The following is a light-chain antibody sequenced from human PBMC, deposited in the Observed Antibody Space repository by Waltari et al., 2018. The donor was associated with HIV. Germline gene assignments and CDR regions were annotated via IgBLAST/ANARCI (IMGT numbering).Light chain of an antibody. Sequence: QSVLTQPPSASGTPGQRVTISCSGSSSNIGSNYVYWYQQLPGTAPKLLIYRSDQRPSGVPDQFSGSKSGTSASLAISGLRSEDEADYYCAAWDDSLSGWVFGGGTKLTVL. CDR2: RSD. J-gene: IGLJ3*02. V-gene: IGLV1-47*01. CDR1: SSNIGSNY. CDR3: AAWDDSLSGWV.